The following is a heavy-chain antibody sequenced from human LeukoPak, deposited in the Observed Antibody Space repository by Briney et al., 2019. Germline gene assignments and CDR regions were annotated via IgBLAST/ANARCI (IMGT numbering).Heavy chain of an antibody. CDR2: INHSGST. Sequence: SETLSLTCAVYGGSFSGYYWSWIRQPPGKGLEWIGEINHSGSTNYNPSLKSRVTISVDTSKNQFSLKLGSVTAADTAVYYCARGCPRRLYSSGFGRSHYFDYWGQGTLVTVSS. D-gene: IGHD6-19*01. J-gene: IGHJ4*02. V-gene: IGHV4-34*01. CDR1: GGSFSGYY. CDR3: ARGCPRRLYSSGFGRSHYFDY.